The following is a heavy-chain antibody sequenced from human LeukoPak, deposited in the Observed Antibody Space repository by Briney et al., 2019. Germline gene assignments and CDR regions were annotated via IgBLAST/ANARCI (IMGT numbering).Heavy chain of an antibody. CDR1: GFTFSDCY. J-gene: IGHJ4*02. V-gene: IGHV3-11*04. CDR2: ISSSGSTI. Sequence: GGSLRLSCAASGFTFSDCYMSWIRQAPGKGLEWVSYISSSGSTIYYADSVKGRFTISRDNAKNSLYLQMNSLRAEDTAVYYCARSRVTKYYYDSSGYYPLGYWGQGTLVTVSS. D-gene: IGHD3-22*01. CDR3: ARSRVTKYYYDSSGYYPLGY.